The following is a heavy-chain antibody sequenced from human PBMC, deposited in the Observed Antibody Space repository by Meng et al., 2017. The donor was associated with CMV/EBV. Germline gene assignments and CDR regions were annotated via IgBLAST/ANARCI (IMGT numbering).Heavy chain of an antibody. CDR1: GFTFSNAW. D-gene: IGHD2-2*02. V-gene: IGHV3-15*01. Sequence: GESLKISCAASGFTFSNAWMSWVRQAPGKGLEWVGRIKSKTEGGTTDYAAPVKGRFTISRDDSKTTLYLQMNSLKTEDTAVYYCTTDRFCSSTSCYRYLGFDPWGQGTLVTVSS. J-gene: IGHJ5*02. CDR2: IKSKTEGGTT. CDR3: TTDRFCSSTSCYRYLGFDP.